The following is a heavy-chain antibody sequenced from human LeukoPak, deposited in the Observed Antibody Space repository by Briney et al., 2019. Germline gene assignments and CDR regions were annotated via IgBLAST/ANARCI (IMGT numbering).Heavy chain of an antibody. J-gene: IGHJ4*02. CDR1: GGSVSSDNSY. CDR2: IYAEGSS. CDR3: ARGYYYRG. V-gene: IGHV4-61*02. D-gene: IGHD3-10*01. Sequence: SETLSLTCTVSGGSVSSDNSYWNWIRQPAGKGLEWIGRIYAEGSSTYNPSLRSRVTISVDSSKNQFSLRLTSMTAADTAVYYCARGYYYRGWGQGTLVTVSS.